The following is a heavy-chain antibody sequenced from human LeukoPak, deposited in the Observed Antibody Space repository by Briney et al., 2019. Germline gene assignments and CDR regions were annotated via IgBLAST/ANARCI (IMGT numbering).Heavy chain of an antibody. CDR3: ASAFYGGNPDAGY. D-gene: IGHD4-23*01. CDR1: GFTFSTYW. V-gene: IGHV3-7*03. CDR2: TREDGSEK. J-gene: IGHJ4*02. Sequence: GGSLRLSCTASGFTFSTYWMSWVRQAPGKGLEWVANTREDGSEKYYVDSVKGRFTISRDNSKNTLYLQMNSLRAEDTAVYYCASAFYGGNPDAGYWGQGTLVTVSS.